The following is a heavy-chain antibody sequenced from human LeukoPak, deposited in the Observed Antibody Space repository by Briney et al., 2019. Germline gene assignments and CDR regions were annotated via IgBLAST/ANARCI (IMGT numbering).Heavy chain of an antibody. CDR1: GGSFSSYY. CDR3: ARRLVGRDATGSYLDC. CDR2: IYYSGST. J-gene: IGHJ4*02. D-gene: IGHD2-2*01. Sequence: SETLSLTCAVSGGSFSSYYWSWIRQPPGKGLEWIGYIYYSGSTNYNPSLKSRVTISVDTSKNQFSLKLSSVTAADTAVYYCARRLVGRDATGSYLDCWGQRTLVTV. V-gene: IGHV4-59*12.